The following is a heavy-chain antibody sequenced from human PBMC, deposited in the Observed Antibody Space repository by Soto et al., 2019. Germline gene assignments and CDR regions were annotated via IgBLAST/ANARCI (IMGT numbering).Heavy chain of an antibody. CDR1: GGTFSSYA. D-gene: IGHD3-22*01. CDR3: ARVYDSSGYYTEYYFDY. CDR2: IIPIFGTA. Sequence: GASVKVSCKASGGTFSSYAISWVRQAPGQGLEWMGGIIPIFGTANYAQKFQGRVTITADESTSTAYMELSSLRSEDTAVYYCARVYDSSGYYTEYYFDYWGQGTLVTVSS. V-gene: IGHV1-69*13. J-gene: IGHJ4*02.